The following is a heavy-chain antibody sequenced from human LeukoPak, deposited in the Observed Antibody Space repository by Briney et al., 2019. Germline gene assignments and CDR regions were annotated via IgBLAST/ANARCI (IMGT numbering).Heavy chain of an antibody. CDR3: AKGSSTSLSEYYYYYGMDV. J-gene: IGHJ6*02. D-gene: IGHD2-2*01. CDR2: ISGSGGST. V-gene: IGHV3-23*01. CDR1: GFTFSSYA. Sequence: PGGSLRLSCAASGFTFSSYAMSWVRQAPGKGLEWVSAISGSGGSTYYADSVKGRFTISRDNSKNTLYLQMNSLRAEDTAVYYCAKGSSTSLSEYYYYYGMDVWGQGTTVTVSS.